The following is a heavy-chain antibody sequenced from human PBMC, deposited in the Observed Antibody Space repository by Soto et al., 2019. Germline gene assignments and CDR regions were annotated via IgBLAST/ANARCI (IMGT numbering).Heavy chain of an antibody. CDR3: ATADGFGVVTPFFEY. J-gene: IGHJ4*02. CDR2: SFYRGST. D-gene: IGHD3-3*01. CDR1: GGSISSRSHY. Sequence: QVQLQESGPGLVKPSETLSLTCTVSGGSISSRSHYWGWIRQSPGKHLEWIGSSFYRGSTHYNPSLKTRVTISVDTSKNQVSLKLYSVTAADTAVYYCATADGFGVVTPFFEYWGQGILVTVSS. V-gene: IGHV4-39*01.